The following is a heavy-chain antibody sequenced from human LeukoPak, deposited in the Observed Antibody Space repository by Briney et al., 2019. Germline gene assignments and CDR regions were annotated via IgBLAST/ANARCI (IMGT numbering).Heavy chain of an antibody. CDR3: ARAAAIDAFDI. CDR1: GGSISSSSYY. Sequence: SETLSLTCTVTGGSISSSSYYWGWIRQPPGEGLEWIGSIYYSGSTYYNPSLKSRVTISVDPSKNQFSLKLSSVTAADTAVYYCARAAAIDAFDIWGQGTMVTVSS. D-gene: IGHD2-2*02. J-gene: IGHJ3*02. CDR2: IYYSGST. V-gene: IGHV4-39*01.